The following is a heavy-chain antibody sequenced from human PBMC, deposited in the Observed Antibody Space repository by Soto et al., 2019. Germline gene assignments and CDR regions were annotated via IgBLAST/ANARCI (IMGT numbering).Heavy chain of an antibody. J-gene: IGHJ4*02. CDR3: AKDAPGSGWLSDY. CDR1: GFTFRIYA. CDR2: ITGNGGT. D-gene: IGHD3-22*01. V-gene: IGHV3-23*01. Sequence: GESLKISCAASGFTFRIYAMSWVRQAPGKGLEWVSTITGNGGTSYADFVRGRFTISRDNSKNTLYLQMNSLRVEDTAVYYCAKDAPGSGWLSDYWGQGTLVTVSS.